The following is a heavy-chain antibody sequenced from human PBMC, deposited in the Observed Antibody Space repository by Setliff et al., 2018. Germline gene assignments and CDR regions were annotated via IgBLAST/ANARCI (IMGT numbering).Heavy chain of an antibody. Sequence: SETLSLTCTVSGGSISEPNYYWSWIRQPVGKGLEWIGHIYTRGSTNYNASLKNRVSISVDTSKNHFSLKLNSVTAADTAVYYCARVGSSSWYGGGFDIWGQGTMVTVSS. CDR1: GGSISEPNYY. J-gene: IGHJ3*02. CDR2: IYTRGST. V-gene: IGHV4-61*09. CDR3: ARVGSSSWYGGGFDI. D-gene: IGHD6-13*01.